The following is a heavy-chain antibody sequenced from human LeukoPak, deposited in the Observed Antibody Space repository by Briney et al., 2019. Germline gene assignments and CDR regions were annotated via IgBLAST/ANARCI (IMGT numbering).Heavy chain of an antibody. V-gene: IGHV3-11*04. CDR3: ARDQYYFDSSGYYFKC. D-gene: IGHD3-22*01. Sequence: GGSLRLSCAASGFTFSDYYMSWIRQAPGKGLEWISYISSSGSSSGTSGSIIYYADSVKGRFTISRDNAKNSLYLQMNSLRAEDTAVYYCARDQYYFDSSGYYFKCWGQGTLVTVSS. J-gene: IGHJ4*02. CDR2: ISSSGSSSGTSGSII. CDR1: GFTFSDYY.